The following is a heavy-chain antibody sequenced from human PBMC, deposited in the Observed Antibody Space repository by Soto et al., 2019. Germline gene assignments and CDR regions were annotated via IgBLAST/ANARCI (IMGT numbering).Heavy chain of an antibody. D-gene: IGHD2-15*01. CDR2: IYTDGTT. V-gene: IGHV4-4*07. CDR3: AREVRGGFTGIFDQ. J-gene: IGHJ4*02. CDR1: GDSISDYFY. Sequence: ETLSLTCTVSGDSISDYFYWSCIRQPAGKGLEWIGRIYTDGTTKYNPSLKSRVTLSLDKSKNQFSLRLSSVTAADTAVYYFAREVRGGFTGIFDQWGRGSRVTVSS.